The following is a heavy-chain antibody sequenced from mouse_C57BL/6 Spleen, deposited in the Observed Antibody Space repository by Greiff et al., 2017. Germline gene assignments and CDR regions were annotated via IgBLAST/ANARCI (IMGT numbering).Heavy chain of an antibody. CDR1: GYTFTTYP. J-gene: IGHJ2*01. CDR2: FHPYNGDT. Sequence: QVQLQQPGAELVKPGASVKLSCKASGYTFTTYPIHWVKQRPGQGLEWIGSFHPYNGDTKYNEKFKGKATLTVEKSSSTAYMELSRLTSDDSAVDYCARGGGRRDFDYWGQGTTLTVSS. V-gene: IGHV1-74*01. CDR3: ARGGGRRDFDY.